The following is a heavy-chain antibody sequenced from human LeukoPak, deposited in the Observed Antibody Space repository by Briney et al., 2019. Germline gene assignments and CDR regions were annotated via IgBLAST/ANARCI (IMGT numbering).Heavy chain of an antibody. CDR3: ARGRGYCSSTSCQLTDY. CDR2: ISAYNGNT. Sequence: ASVKVPCKASGYTFTSYGISWVRQAPGQGLEWMGWISAYNGNTNYAQKLQGRVTMTTDTSTSTAYMELRSLRSDDMAVYYCARGRGYCSSTSCQLTDYWGQGTLVTVSS. D-gene: IGHD2-2*01. V-gene: IGHV1-18*03. J-gene: IGHJ4*02. CDR1: GYTFTSYG.